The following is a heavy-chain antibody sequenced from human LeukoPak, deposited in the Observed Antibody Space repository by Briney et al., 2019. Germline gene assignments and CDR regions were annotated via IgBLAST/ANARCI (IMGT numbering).Heavy chain of an antibody. J-gene: IGHJ4*02. CDR2: INHSGST. CDR3: ARDGRGGDY. V-gene: IGHV4-34*01. D-gene: IGHD2-15*01. CDR1: GGSFSGYY. Sequence: SETLSLTCAVYGGSFSGYYWSWIRQPPGKGLEWIGEINHSGSTNYNPSLKSRGTISVDTSKNQFSLKLISVTAADTAVYYCARDGRGGDYWGQGTLVTVSS.